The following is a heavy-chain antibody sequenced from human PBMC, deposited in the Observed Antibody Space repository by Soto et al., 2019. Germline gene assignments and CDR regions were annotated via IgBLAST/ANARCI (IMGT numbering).Heavy chain of an antibody. CDR1: GFTFSSYA. D-gene: IGHD3-9*01. CDR3: AKDLVDILTGYYSY. CDR2: ISGSGGST. Sequence: GGSLRLSCAASGFTFSSYAMSWVRQAPGKGLEWVSAISGSGGSTYYADSVKGRFTISRDNSKNTLYLQMNSLRAEDTAVYYCAKDLVDILTGYYSYWGQGTLVTVSS. V-gene: IGHV3-23*01. J-gene: IGHJ4*02.